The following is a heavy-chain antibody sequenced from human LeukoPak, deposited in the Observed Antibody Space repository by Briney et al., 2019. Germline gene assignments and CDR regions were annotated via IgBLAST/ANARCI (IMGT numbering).Heavy chain of an antibody. CDR1: GFTFSSYA. D-gene: IGHD6-19*01. J-gene: IGHJ4*02. Sequence: GGSLRLSCAASGFTFSSYALHWVRQAPGKGLVWVSRINPDGTSTSNADSVKGRFTISRDNAKNTVFLQVNSLRAEDTAVYYCTRATAVAFDYWGQGTLVTV. V-gene: IGHV3-74*01. CDR2: INPDGTST. CDR3: TRATAVAFDY.